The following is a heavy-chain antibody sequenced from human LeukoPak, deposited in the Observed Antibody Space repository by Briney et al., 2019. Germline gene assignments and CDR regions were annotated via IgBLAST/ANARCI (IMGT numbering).Heavy chain of an antibody. Sequence: SETLSLTCTVSGGSISSYYWSWIRQPPGKGLEWIGYIYYSGSTNYNPSLKSRVTISVDTSKNQFSLKLSSVTAADTAVCYCARGRPGRYYFDYWGQGTLVTVSS. D-gene: IGHD4-17*01. CDR1: GGSISSYY. V-gene: IGHV4-59*01. CDR2: IYYSGST. J-gene: IGHJ4*02. CDR3: ARGRPGRYYFDY.